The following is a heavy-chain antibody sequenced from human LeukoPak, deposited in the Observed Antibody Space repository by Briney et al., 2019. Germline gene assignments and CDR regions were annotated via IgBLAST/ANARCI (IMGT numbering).Heavy chain of an antibody. Sequence: GGFLRLSCAASEFSVGSNYMTWVRQAPGKGLEWVSLIYSGGSTYYADSVKGRFTISRDNSKNTLYLQMNSLRAEDTAVYYCARTSRTSSGYYFDYWGQGTLVTVSS. CDR1: EFSVGSNY. D-gene: IGHD3-22*01. V-gene: IGHV3-66*01. J-gene: IGHJ4*02. CDR3: ARTSRTSSGYYFDY. CDR2: IYSGGST.